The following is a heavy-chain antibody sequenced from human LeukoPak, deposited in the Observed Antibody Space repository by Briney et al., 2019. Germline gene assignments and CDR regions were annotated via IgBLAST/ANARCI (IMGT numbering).Heavy chain of an antibody. D-gene: IGHD4-17*01. CDR1: GYTFTSYY. J-gene: IGHJ5*02. Sequence: ASVKVSCKASGYTFTSYYIHWVRQAPGQGLEWVGIINPSGGSTSYAQKFQGRVTMTRDASTSTVYMELSSLRSEDTAVYYCARPIGDHENWFDPWGQGTLVTVSS. V-gene: IGHV1-46*01. CDR3: ARPIGDHENWFDP. CDR2: INPSGGST.